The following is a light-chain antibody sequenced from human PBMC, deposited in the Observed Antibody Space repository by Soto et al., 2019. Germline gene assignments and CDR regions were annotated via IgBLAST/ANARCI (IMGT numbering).Light chain of an antibody. CDR2: GAS. J-gene: IGKJ2*01. CDR1: QSVSSSY. CDR3: QQYGSSPYT. Sequence: EIVLTQSPGTLSLSPGERATLSCRASQSVSSSYLAWYHQKPRQAPRLLMYGASSRATGVPDRFSGSGSGTDFTLTISKLELEEFAVYYCQQYGSSPYTFGQGTRLEIK. V-gene: IGKV3-20*01.